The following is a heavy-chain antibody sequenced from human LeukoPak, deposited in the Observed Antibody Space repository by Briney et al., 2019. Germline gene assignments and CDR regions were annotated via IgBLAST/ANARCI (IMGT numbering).Heavy chain of an antibody. D-gene: IGHD3-10*01. CDR2: INHSGST. CDR3: ANGVGFGESDV. J-gene: IGHJ6*04. V-gene: IGHV4-34*01. Sequence: PSETLSLTCAVYGGSFSGYYWSWIRQPPGKGLEWIGEINHSGSTNYNPSLKSRVTISVDTSENQFSLKLSSVTAADTAVYYCANGVGFGESDVWGKGTTVTISS. CDR1: GGSFSGYY.